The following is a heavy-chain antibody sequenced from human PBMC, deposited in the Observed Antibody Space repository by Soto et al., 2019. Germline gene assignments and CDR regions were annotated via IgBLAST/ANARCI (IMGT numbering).Heavy chain of an antibody. D-gene: IGHD1-7*01. CDR1: GSIFSGYG. V-gene: IGHV3-33*01. J-gene: IGHJ4*02. CDR2: IWYDGSNK. CDR3: AREGIGGTAFRGFCDY. Sequence: QEQLVESGGGVVQPGRSLRLSCAASGSIFSGYGMHWVRQAPGKGLEWVAVIWYDGSNKYYADSVKGRFTISRDNSKNMLDLQMDSLRAEDTAVYYCAREGIGGTAFRGFCDYWGQGTLVTVSS.